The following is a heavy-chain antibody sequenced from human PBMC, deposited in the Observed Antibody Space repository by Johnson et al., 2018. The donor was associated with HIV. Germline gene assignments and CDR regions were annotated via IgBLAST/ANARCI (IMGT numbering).Heavy chain of an antibody. J-gene: IGHJ3*02. V-gene: IGHV3-20*04. CDR3: ARDTSGSYAEVTPDARFDI. Sequence: MQLVESGGGVVRPGGSLRLSCAASGFTFDDYGMSWVRPAPGKGLEWVYGINWNGGSTGYADSVKGRFTISRDNAKNSLYLQMNSLRAEDTALYYWARDTSGSYAEVTPDARFDIWGQGTMVTVSS. CDR2: INWNGGST. D-gene: IGHD1-26*01. CDR1: GFTFDDYG.